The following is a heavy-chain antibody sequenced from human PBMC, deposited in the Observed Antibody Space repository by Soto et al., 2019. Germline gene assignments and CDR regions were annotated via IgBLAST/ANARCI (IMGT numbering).Heavy chain of an antibody. CDR2: IYYSGST. CDR3: ARGSYDSSGYPEYFQH. D-gene: IGHD3-22*01. CDR1: GGSISSGGYY. V-gene: IGHV4-31*03. Sequence: PSETLSLTCTVSGGSISSGGYYWSWIRQHPGKGLEWIGYIYYSGSTYYNPSLKSRVTISVDTSKNQFSLKLSSVTAADTAVYYCARGSYDSSGYPEYFQHWGQGTLVTVSS. J-gene: IGHJ1*01.